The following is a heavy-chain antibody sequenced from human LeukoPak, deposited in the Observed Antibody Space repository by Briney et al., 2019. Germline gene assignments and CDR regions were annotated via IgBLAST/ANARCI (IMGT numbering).Heavy chain of an antibody. CDR3: ARSELLWFGGVNSGFDY. J-gene: IGHJ4*02. CDR2: IYYSGST. D-gene: IGHD3-10*01. V-gene: IGHV4-61*05. CDR1: SGSISSNSYY. Sequence: SETLSLTCTVSSGSISSNSYYWGWIRQPPGKGLEWIGYIYYSGSTNYNPSLKSRVTISLDTSKNQFSLKLSSVTAADTAVYYCARSELLWFGGVNSGFDYWGQGTLVTVSS.